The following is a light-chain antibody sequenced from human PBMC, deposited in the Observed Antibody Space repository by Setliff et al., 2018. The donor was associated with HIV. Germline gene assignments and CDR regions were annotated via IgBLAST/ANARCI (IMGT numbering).Light chain of an antibody. CDR1: SGDVGFYNF. J-gene: IGLJ1*01. V-gene: IGLV2-14*01. CDR2: EVS. CDR3: ASHRDTNTRED. Sequence: QSVLTQPASVSGSPGQSITISCTGTSGDVGFYNFVSWYQLHPGKAPKLIIYEVSNRPSGVSNRFSGSKSGNTASLTISGLQPEDEADYYCASHRDTNTREDFGTGTKVTVL.